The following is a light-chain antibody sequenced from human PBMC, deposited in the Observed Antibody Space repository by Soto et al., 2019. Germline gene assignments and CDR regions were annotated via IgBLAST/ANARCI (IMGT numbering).Light chain of an antibody. CDR3: ADWDDNLNGVHV. CDR2: SNN. J-gene: IGLJ1*01. Sequence: QSVLTQPPSASGTPGQRVTISCSGSSSNIGSNTVNWYQQLPGTAPKLLIYSNNQRPSGVPDRFSGSKSGTSASLAISGLQSEDGSVYYCADWDDNLNGVHVFGTGTKVTAL. V-gene: IGLV1-44*01. CDR1: SSNIGSNT.